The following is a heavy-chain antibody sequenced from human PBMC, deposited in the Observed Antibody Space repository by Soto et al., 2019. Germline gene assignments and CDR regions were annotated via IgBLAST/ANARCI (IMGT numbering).Heavy chain of an antibody. J-gene: IGHJ4*02. CDR2: INHSGST. CDR3: ARVDDY. Sequence: GSLRLSCAASGFTFSNAWINWVRQAPGKGLEWIGEINHSGSTNYNPSLKSRVTISVDTSKNQFSLKLSSVTAADTAVYYCARVDDYWGQGTLVTVSS. CDR1: GFTFSNAW. V-gene: IGHV4-34*01.